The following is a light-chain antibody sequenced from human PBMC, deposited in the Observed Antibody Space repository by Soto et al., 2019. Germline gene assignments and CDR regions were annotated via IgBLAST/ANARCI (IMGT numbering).Light chain of an antibody. J-gene: IGKJ4*01. CDR2: GAS. Sequence: DIRMTQSPSSLSASVGDRVTITCRASQSISGYLNWYQHKPGKAPKVLISGASTLHNGVPSRFSGRGSGTDFTLTISSLQPEDVATYYCQQSLSTLLTFGGGTKVDIK. V-gene: IGKV1-39*01. CDR1: QSISGY. CDR3: QQSLSTLLT.